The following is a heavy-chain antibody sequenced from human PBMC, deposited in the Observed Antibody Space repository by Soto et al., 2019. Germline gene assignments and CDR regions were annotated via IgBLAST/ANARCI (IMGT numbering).Heavy chain of an antibody. CDR3: ASCIAGSFYYYYGMDV. CDR2: ISGSGGST. CDR1: GFTFSSYA. Sequence: GGSLRRSCAVSGFTFSSYAISWLRQAPGQGLEWVSAISGSGGSTYYADSVKGRFTISRDNSKNTLYLQMNSLRAEDTAVYYCASCIAGSFYYYYGMDVWGQGTTVTVSS. V-gene: IGHV3-23*01. J-gene: IGHJ6*02. D-gene: IGHD6-13*01.